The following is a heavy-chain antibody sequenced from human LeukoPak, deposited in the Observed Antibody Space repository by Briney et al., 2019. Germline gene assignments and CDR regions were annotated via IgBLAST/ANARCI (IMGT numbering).Heavy chain of an antibody. J-gene: IGHJ3*02. V-gene: IGHV4-59*01. CDR3: ARVRGYGYASDAFDI. CDR2: IYYSGST. CDR1: GGSISSYY. Sequence: PSETLSLTCTVSGGSISSYYWSWIRQPPGKGLEWIGYIYYSGSTNYNPSLKSRVTISVDTSKNQFSLKLSSVTAADTALFYCARVRGYGYASDAFDIWGQGTMVTVSS. D-gene: IGHD5-18*01.